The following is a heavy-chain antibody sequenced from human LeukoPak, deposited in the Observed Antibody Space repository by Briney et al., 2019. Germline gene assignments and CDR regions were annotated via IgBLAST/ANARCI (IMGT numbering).Heavy chain of an antibody. D-gene: IGHD3-22*01. V-gene: IGHV5-51*01. CDR3: AGVYDSSGNPSAFDI. CDR2: IYPGDSDT. J-gene: IGHJ3*02. Sequence: GEFLKISCKGSGYSFTSYWIGWVRQMPGKGLEWMGIIYPGDSDTRYSPSFQGQVTISADKSISTAYLQWSSLKASDTAMYYCAGVYDSSGNPSAFDIWGQGTMVTVSS. CDR1: GYSFTSYW.